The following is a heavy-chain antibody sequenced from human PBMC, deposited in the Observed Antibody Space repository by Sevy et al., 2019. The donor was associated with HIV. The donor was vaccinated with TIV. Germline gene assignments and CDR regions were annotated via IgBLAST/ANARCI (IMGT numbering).Heavy chain of an antibody. CDR3: ARDVTGNYYVDY. CDR2: INPSDGNR. CDR1: GYTFTDYG. V-gene: IGHV1-18*01. J-gene: IGHJ4*02. Sequence: ASVKVSCKTSGYTFTDYGIGWVRQAPGQGLEWVSWINPSDGNRNYAQRLQGRVTMTTDTSTSTAYMELWSLRSDDTAIYYCARDVTGNYYVDYWGQGTLVRVSS. D-gene: IGHD1-26*01.